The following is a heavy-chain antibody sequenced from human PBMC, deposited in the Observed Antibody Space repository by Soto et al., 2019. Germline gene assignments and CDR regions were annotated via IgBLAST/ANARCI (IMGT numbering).Heavy chain of an antibody. CDR1: GGSFSGYY. CDR2: VHYSGST. CDR3: ARVDNIVAVKWFDP. V-gene: IGHV4-34*01. Sequence: SETLSLTCAVYGGSFSGYYWSWIRQPPGKGLEWIGSVHYSGSTYYNPSLKSRVTISIDTSKNQISLKLTSVTAADTAVYYCARVDNIVAVKWFDPWGQGTLVTVSS. J-gene: IGHJ5*02. D-gene: IGHD6-13*01.